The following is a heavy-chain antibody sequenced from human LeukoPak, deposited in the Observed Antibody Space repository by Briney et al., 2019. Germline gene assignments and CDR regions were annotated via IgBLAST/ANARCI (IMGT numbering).Heavy chain of an antibody. J-gene: IGHJ6*03. V-gene: IGHV3-11*04. CDR2: ISSSSSTI. D-gene: IGHD1-1*01. CDR3: ARVKTGNWLSRGYYYMDV. CDR1: GFTFTDYY. Sequence: GGSLRLSCAASGFTFTDYYMSWIRQAPGKGLEWVSHISSSSSTIYYVDSVKGRFTISRDNAKNSLFLQMNSLRAEDTAVYYCARVKTGNWLSRGYYYMDVWGKGTTVTVSS.